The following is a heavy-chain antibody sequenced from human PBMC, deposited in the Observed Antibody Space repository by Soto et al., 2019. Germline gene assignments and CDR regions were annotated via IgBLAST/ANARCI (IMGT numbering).Heavy chain of an antibody. CDR3: ASRLTTLAGPKT. CDR2: IFHSGST. CDR1: GGSISSSSYY. D-gene: IGHD6-19*01. V-gene: IGHV4-39*07. Sequence: SETLSLTCTVSGGSISSSSYYWSWVRQPPGEGLEWIGEIFHSGSTNYNPSLKSRVTMSLDKSKNHFSLNLSSVTAADTAVYYCASRLTTLAGPKTWGQGTLVTAPQ. J-gene: IGHJ5*02.